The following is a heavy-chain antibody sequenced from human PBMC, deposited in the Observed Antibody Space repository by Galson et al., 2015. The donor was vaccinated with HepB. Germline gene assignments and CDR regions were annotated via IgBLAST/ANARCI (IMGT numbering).Heavy chain of an antibody. V-gene: IGHV7-4-1*02. J-gene: IGHJ1*01. CDR2: INTNTGNP. CDR3: ARSAYYYGSGSYYSTEYFQH. CDR1: GYTFTSYA. Sequence: SVKVSCKASGYTFTSYAMNWVRQAPGQGLEWMGWINTNTGNPTYAQGFTGRFVFSLDTSVSTAYLQISSLKAEDTAVYYCARSAYYYGSGSYYSTEYFQHWGQGTLVTVSS. D-gene: IGHD3-10*01.